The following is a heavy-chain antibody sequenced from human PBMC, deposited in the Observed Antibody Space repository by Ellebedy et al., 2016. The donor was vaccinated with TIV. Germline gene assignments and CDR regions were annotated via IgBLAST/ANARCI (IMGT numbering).Heavy chain of an antibody. CDR3: ARGGGCGRGDCWAFDY. CDR2: INNDGSST. Sequence: PGGSLRLSRAASGFTFSNNWMHWVRQAPGKGLVWVSRINNDGSSTTYADSVKGRFTISRDNAKNTLYLQMNSLRPEETAVYYCARGGGCGRGDCWAFDYWGQGTLVTVSS. J-gene: IGHJ4*02. V-gene: IGHV3-74*01. CDR1: GFTFSNNW. D-gene: IGHD2-21*02.